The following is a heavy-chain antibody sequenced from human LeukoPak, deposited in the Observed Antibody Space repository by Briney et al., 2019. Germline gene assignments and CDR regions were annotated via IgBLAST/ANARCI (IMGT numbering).Heavy chain of an antibody. CDR3: ARGTPYSSSWEFDY. CDR1: GYTFTGYG. Sequence: ASVKVSCKASGYTFTGYGISWVRQAPGQGLEWMGWISAYNGNTNYAQKLQGRVTMTTDTSTSTAYMELRSLRSGDTAVYYCARGTPYSSSWEFDYWGQGTLVTVSS. J-gene: IGHJ4*02. V-gene: IGHV1-18*04. D-gene: IGHD6-13*01. CDR2: ISAYNGNT.